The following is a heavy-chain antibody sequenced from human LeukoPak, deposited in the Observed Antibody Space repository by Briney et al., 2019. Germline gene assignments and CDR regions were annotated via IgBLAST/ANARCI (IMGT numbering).Heavy chain of an antibody. CDR3: ARDGPQAYYHYDY. Sequence: GGSLRLSCAASGFTFGSYSMNWVRQAPGKGLEWVSYISSSSSTIYYADSVKGRFTISRDNAKNSLYLQMNSLRAEDTAVYYCARDGPQAYYHYDYWGQGTLVTVSS. CDR2: ISSSSSTI. CDR1: GFTFGSYS. J-gene: IGHJ4*02. D-gene: IGHD3-16*01. V-gene: IGHV3-48*01.